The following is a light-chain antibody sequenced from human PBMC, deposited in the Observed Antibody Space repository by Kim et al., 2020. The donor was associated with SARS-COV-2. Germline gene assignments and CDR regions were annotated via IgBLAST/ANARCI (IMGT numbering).Light chain of an antibody. J-gene: IGKJ4*01. CDR1: QSVSSN. Sequence: EIVMTQSPATLSVSPGERATLSCRASQSVSSNLAWYQQKPGQAPRLLIYGASTRATGIPARFSGSGSGTDFALTISSLQSEDFAVYYCQQYNDWIPTFGGGTKVDIK. V-gene: IGKV3-15*01. CDR3: QQYNDWIPT. CDR2: GAS.